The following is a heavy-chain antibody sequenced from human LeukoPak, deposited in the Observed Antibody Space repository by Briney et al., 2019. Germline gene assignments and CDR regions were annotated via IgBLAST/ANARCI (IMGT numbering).Heavy chain of an antibody. CDR1: GFTFSSYG. V-gene: IGHV3-30*03. CDR2: ISYDGSNK. J-gene: IGHJ4*02. CDR3: ARDFPAAAGLGIDY. D-gene: IGHD6-13*01. Sequence: GGSLRLSCAASGFTFSSYGMHWVRQAPGKGLEWVAVISYDGSNKYYADSVKGRFTISRDNSKNTLYLQMNSLRAEDTAVYYCARDFPAAAGLGIDYWGQGTLVTVSS.